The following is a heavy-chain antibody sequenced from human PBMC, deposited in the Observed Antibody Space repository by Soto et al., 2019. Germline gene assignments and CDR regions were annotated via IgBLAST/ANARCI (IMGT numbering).Heavy chain of an antibody. D-gene: IGHD3-3*01. CDR3: AGGDYDFWSGYYNY. V-gene: IGHV3-53*01. Sequence: GGSLRLSCAASGFTVSSNYMSWVRQAPGKGLEWVSVTYSGGSTYYADSVKGRFTISRDNSKNTLYLQMNSLRAEDTAVYYCAGGDYDFWSGYYNYWGQGTLVTVSS. J-gene: IGHJ4*02. CDR2: TYSGGST. CDR1: GFTVSSNY.